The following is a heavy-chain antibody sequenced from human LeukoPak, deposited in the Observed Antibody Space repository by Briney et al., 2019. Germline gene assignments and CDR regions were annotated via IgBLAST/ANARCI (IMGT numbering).Heavy chain of an antibody. D-gene: IGHD1-1*01. CDR2: MNPNSGNT. V-gene: IGHV1-8*01. CDR3: ARTNAWRDFDP. J-gene: IGHJ5*02. Sequence: ASVKVSCKASGYIFTSYDINWVRQATGQGLEWMGWMNPNSGNTGSAQKFQGRVTMTRNTSINTAYMELSSLRSEDTAVYYCARTNAWRDFDPWGQGTLVTVSS. CDR1: GYIFTSYD.